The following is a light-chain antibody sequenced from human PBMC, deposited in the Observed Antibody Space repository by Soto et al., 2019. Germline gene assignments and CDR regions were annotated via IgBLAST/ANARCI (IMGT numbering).Light chain of an antibody. Sequence: DIQLTQSPSFLSASVGDRVTITCRASQGISTYLAWYQQKPGIAPKLLIYAASTLQSGVPSRFSGRGSGTEFTLTLSSLQPEDFATYYCQQLNAYPLTLGGGTKVDIK. V-gene: IGKV1-9*01. CDR2: AAS. CDR1: QGISTY. CDR3: QQLNAYPLT. J-gene: IGKJ4*01.